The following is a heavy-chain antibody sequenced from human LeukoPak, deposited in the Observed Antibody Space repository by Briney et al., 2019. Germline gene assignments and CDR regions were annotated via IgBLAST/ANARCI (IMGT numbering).Heavy chain of an antibody. J-gene: IGHJ5*02. D-gene: IGHD6-13*01. V-gene: IGHV3-43*02. CDR2: ITGDGDKI. CDR1: GFTFDDYA. Sequence: GGSLRLSCAASGFTFDDYAMHWVWQAPGKGPEWVSLITGDGDKIYYSDSLKGRITISRDNSKNSLYLQMNSLRTEDSALYHCAKGVRDDSWYEWFDPWGQGALVTVSS. CDR3: AKGVRDDSWYEWFDP.